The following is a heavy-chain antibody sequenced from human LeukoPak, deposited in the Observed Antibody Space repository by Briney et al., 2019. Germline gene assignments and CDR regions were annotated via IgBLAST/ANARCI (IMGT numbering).Heavy chain of an antibody. CDR3: ARDPQYTFGYPTYDC. CDR1: GYSLSDYH. V-gene: IGHV1-2*02. Sequence: ASVKVSCKASGYSLSDYHLHWVRQAPGQGLEWMGDINPRNGATKYAQKFQGRVTMTRDTSVSTVYMDLSGLTPDDTAVYYCARDPQYTFGYPTYDCWGQGNLVTVSS. CDR2: INPRNGAT. J-gene: IGHJ4*02. D-gene: IGHD2-2*03.